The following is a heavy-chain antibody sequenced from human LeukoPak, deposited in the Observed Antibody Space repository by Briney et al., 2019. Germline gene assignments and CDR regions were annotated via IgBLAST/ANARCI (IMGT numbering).Heavy chain of an antibody. CDR3: AKDGSSTTWYSVADY. CDR2: ISDSGGTT. D-gene: IGHD2-2*01. V-gene: IGHV3-23*01. J-gene: IGHJ4*02. CDR1: GFTFSSYA. Sequence: GGSLRLSCAASGFTFSSYAMSWVRQAPGKGLEWVSGISDSGGTTYYANSVKGRFTISRDNSKNTLYLQMNSLRTEDTAVYYCAKDGSSTTWYSVADYWGQGTLVTVSS.